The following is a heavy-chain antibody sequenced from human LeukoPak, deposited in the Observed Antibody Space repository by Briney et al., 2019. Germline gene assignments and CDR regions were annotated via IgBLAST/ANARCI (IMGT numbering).Heavy chain of an antibody. D-gene: IGHD1-26*01. CDR2: ISDSGGST. J-gene: IGHJ4*02. CDR1: GFSFSIYA. V-gene: IGHV3-23*01. CDR3: AKAGGSYYFDY. Sequence: GGSLRLSCAASGFSFSIYAMNWVRQAPGKGLEWVSVISDSGGSTNYADSVKGRFTISRDNSKNTLYLQMNSLRAEDTAVYYCAKAGGSYYFDYWGQGTLVTVSS.